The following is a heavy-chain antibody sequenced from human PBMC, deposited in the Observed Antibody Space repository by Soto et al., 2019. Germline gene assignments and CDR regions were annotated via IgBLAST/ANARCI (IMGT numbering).Heavy chain of an antibody. D-gene: IGHD3-10*01. Sequence: PGGSLRLSCAASGFTFSNYAMSWVRQAPGKGLEWVSVISGGGTSTYYADSVKGRFTISRDNSKNTLYLQMNSLRAEDTALYYCAKDPRVHYYGSGSSSYWGQGTLVTVSS. CDR3: AKDPRVHYYGSGSSSY. CDR1: GFTFSNYA. J-gene: IGHJ4*02. CDR2: ISGGGTST. V-gene: IGHV3-23*01.